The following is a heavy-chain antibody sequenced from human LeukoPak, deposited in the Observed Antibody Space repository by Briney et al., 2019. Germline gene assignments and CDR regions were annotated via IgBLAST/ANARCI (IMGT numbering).Heavy chain of an antibody. CDR1: GGSISSYY. J-gene: IGHJ6*02. D-gene: IGHD4-17*01. CDR2: IYTSGST. V-gene: IGHV4-4*09. Sequence: SETLSLTCTVAGGSISSYYWSWIRQPPGKGLEWIGYIYTSGSTNYNPSPKSRVTISVDTSKNQFSLKLSSVTAADTAVYYCAREDPQTTVPEGLDVWGQGTTVTVSS. CDR3: AREDPQTTVPEGLDV.